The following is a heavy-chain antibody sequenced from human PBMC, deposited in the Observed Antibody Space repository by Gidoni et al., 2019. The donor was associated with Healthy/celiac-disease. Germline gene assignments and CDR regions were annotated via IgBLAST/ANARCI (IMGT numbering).Heavy chain of an antibody. CDR3: ARLVAVRGGDSSGYYYLYYGMDV. CDR1: GGCFSGYY. CDR2: INHSGST. D-gene: IGHD3-22*01. Sequence: QVQLQQWGAGLLKPSETLSLTCAVYGGCFSGYYWSWIRQPPGKGLEWIGEINHSGSTNYNPSLKSRVTISVDTSKNQFSLKLSSVTAADTAVYYCARLVAVRGGDSSGYYYLYYGMDVWGQGTTVTVSS. V-gene: IGHV4-34*01. J-gene: IGHJ6*02.